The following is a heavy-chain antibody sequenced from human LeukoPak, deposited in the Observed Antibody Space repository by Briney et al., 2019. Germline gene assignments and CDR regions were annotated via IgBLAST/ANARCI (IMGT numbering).Heavy chain of an antibody. Sequence: ASVKVSCKAPGYTFTSYGISWVRQAPGQGLEWMGWISAYNGNTNYAQKLQGRVTMTTDTSTSTAYMELRSLRSDDTAVYYCARADYCTNGVCYTTGWFDPWGQGTLVTVSS. CDR1: GYTFTSYG. J-gene: IGHJ5*02. CDR2: ISAYNGNT. D-gene: IGHD2-8*01. V-gene: IGHV1-18*01. CDR3: ARADYCTNGVCYTTGWFDP.